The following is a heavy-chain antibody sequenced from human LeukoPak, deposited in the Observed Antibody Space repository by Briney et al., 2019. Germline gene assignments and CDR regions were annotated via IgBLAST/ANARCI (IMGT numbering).Heavy chain of an antibody. CDR1: GFTFSTYA. V-gene: IGHV3-23*01. CDR2: IGGSDGRT. Sequence: GGSLRLSCAASGFTFSTYAMSWVRRAPGKGLEWVSLIGGSDGRTRYADSVKGRFTISRDNSKNTLYLEMNSLRAEDTAVYYCTKDSSSYDWGYMDVWGKGTTVTISS. J-gene: IGHJ6*03. D-gene: IGHD3-22*01. CDR3: TKDSSSYDWGYMDV.